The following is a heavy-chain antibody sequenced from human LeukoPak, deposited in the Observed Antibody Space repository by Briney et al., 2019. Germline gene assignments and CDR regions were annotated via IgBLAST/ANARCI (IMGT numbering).Heavy chain of an antibody. J-gene: IGHJ4*02. Sequence: SETLSLXCAVYGGSFSGYYWSWIRQPPGKGLEWIGEINHSGSTNYNPSLKSRVTISVDTSKNQFSLKLSSVTAADTAVYYCARGPSNIAARPSLGFDYWGPGALVTVSS. CDR1: GGSFSGYY. CDR3: ARGPSNIAARPSLGFDY. CDR2: INHSGST. D-gene: IGHD6-6*01. V-gene: IGHV4-34*01.